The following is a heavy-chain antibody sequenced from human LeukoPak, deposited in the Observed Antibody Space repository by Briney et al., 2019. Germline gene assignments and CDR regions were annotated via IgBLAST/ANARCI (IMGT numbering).Heavy chain of an antibody. D-gene: IGHD2-21*02. Sequence: GGSLRLSCAGSDFTFATYWMHWVRQAPGKGLVWVSRISTDGIYKTYADSVKGRFTISRDNARNALFLQMDSLRAEDTAVYYCVRGTSRENGYGGDDPYWGQGTLVIVSP. J-gene: IGHJ4*02. CDR3: VRGTSRENGYGGDDPY. CDR1: DFTFATYW. V-gene: IGHV3-74*03. CDR2: ISTDGIYK.